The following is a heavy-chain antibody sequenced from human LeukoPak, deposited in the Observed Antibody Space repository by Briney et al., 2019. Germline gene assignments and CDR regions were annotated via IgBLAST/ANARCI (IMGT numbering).Heavy chain of an antibody. D-gene: IGHD6-19*01. CDR1: GGSISSGGYY. CDR3: ARDSHAVAGYNWFDP. CDR2: FYYSGST. J-gene: IGHJ5*02. Sequence: PSETLSLTCTVSGGSISSGGYYWSWLRQHPGTGLEWIGYFYYSGSTYYNPSLKSRVTISVDTSKNQFSLKLSSVTAADTAVYYCARDSHAVAGYNWFDPWGQGTLVTVSS. V-gene: IGHV4-31*03.